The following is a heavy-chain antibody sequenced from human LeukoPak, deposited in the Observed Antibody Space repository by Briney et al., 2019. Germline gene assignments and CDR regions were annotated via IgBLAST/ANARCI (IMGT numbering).Heavy chain of an antibody. CDR1: GFTFSSYA. CDR2: ISYDGSNK. Sequence: GGSLRLSCAASGFTFSSYAMHWVRQAPGKGLEWVAVISYDGSNKYYADSVKGRFTISRDNSKNTLYLQMNSLRAEDTAVYYCARDPTAVLRLGELSFPAYYFDYWGQGTLVTVSS. J-gene: IGHJ4*02. D-gene: IGHD3-16*02. CDR3: ARDPTAVLRLGELSFPAYYFDY. V-gene: IGHV3-30*04.